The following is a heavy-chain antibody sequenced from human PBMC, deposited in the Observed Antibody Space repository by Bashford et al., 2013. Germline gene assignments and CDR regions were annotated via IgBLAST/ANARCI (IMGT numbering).Heavy chain of an antibody. J-gene: IGHJ6*02. CDR3: ARYRTGLV. Sequence: RQAPGKGLEWISYINSDGSSIYYADSVKGRFTISRDNAKNSLYLQMNSLRAEDTAVYYCARYRTGLVWGQGTTVTVSS. V-gene: IGHV3-11*01. CDR2: INSDGSSI. D-gene: IGHD3/OR15-3a*01.